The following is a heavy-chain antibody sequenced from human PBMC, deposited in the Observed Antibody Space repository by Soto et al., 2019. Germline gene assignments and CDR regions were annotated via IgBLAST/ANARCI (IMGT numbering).Heavy chain of an antibody. CDR2: IVVGSGNT. J-gene: IGHJ6*02. CDR1: GFTFTSSA. V-gene: IGHV1-58*01. CDR3: AANYDFWSGYSPTYYYYGMDV. D-gene: IGHD3-3*01. Sequence: SVKVSCKASGFTFTSSAVQWVRQARGQRLEWIGWIVVGSGNTNYAQKLQGRVTMTTDTSTSTAYMELRSLRSDDTAVYYCAANYDFWSGYSPTYYYYGMDVWGQGTTVTVSS.